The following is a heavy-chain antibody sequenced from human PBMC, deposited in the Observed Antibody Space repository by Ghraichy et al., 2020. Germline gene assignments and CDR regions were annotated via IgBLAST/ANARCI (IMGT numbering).Heavy chain of an antibody. V-gene: IGHV4-34*01. D-gene: IGHD2-21*01. Sequence: SETLSLTCAVYGGSISTYYWSWIRQPPGKGLEWIGEINHRGSTNYNPAVKSRVFISVDTSKNQFSLNLSSVTASDTAVYYCARNHRGAYLSLWYFDLWGRGNLVTVSS. CDR2: INHRGST. J-gene: IGHJ2*01. CDR3: ARNHRGAYLSLWYFDL. CDR1: GGSISTYY.